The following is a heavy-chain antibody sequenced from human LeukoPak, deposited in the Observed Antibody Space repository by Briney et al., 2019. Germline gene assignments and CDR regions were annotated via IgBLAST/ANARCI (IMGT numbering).Heavy chain of an antibody. CDR2: IKQDGSEK. J-gene: IGHJ4*02. CDR3: ARLRYAPDV. CDR1: GFTFSGYW. V-gene: IGHV3-7*04. D-gene: IGHD2-2*01. Sequence: WESLRLSCAASGFTFSGYWMSWVRQAPGKGLEWVAHIKQDGSEKYYVDSVKGRFTISRDNAKNSLYLQLNSLRLEDTAVYYCARLRYAPDVWGQGTLVTASS.